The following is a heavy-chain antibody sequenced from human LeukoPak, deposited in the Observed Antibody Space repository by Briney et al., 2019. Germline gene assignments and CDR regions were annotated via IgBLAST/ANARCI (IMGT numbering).Heavy chain of an antibody. CDR3: ARAYYDYVWGSYRSPWDY. V-gene: IGHV3-48*04. CDR1: GFTFSSYS. D-gene: IGHD3-16*02. J-gene: IGHJ4*02. Sequence: GGSLRLSCAASGFTFSSYSMNWVRQAPGKGLEWVSYISSSGSTIYYADSVKGRFTISRDNAKNSLYLQMNSLRAEDTAVYYCARAYYDYVWGSYRSPWDYWGQGTLVTVSS. CDR2: ISSSGSTI.